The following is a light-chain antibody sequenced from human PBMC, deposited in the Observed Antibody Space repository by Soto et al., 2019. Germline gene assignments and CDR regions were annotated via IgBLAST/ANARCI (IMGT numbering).Light chain of an antibody. CDR3: AVWDDSLYGVL. CDR1: DSNIGTYS. Sequence: QSALTQPLSASGIPGQRVTISCSGSDSNIGTYSVNWYQQLPGTAPKLLLYTNDQRPSGVPDRFSGSKSGNSASLTISGLQSEDEADYFCAVWDDSLYGVLFGGGTKVTVL. CDR2: TND. J-gene: IGLJ3*02. V-gene: IGLV1-44*01.